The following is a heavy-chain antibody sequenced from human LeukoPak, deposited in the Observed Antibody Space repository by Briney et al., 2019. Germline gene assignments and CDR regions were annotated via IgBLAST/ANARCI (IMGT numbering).Heavy chain of an antibody. V-gene: IGHV3-9*01. Sequence: GGSLRLSCAASGFTFDDYAMHWVRQAPGKGLEWVSGISWNSGSIGYADSVKGRFTISRDNAKNSLYLQMNSLRAEDTALYYCAKGGSSSWYGGYFDLWGRGTLVTVSS. CDR1: GFTFDDYA. D-gene: IGHD6-13*01. CDR3: AKGGSSSWYGGYFDL. J-gene: IGHJ2*01. CDR2: ISWNSGSI.